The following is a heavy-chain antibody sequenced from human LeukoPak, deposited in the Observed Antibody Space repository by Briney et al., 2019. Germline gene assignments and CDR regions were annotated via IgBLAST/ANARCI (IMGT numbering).Heavy chain of an antibody. D-gene: IGHD5-12*01. CDR2: MAGDGSSI. CDR1: GFTFSDQS. Sequence: GGSLRLSCAASGFTFSDQSMNWVRQAPGKGLEWVALMAGDGSSIYYADSVKGRFTISRDNSENTVYLQMNSLRPEDTAVYYCARDRPESGYDNDYWGQGTLVTVSS. V-gene: IGHV3-30*03. J-gene: IGHJ4*02. CDR3: ARDRPESGYDNDY.